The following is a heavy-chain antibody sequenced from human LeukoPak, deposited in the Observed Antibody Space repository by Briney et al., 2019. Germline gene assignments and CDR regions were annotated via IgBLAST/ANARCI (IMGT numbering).Heavy chain of an antibody. J-gene: IGHJ6*02. CDR1: GGSISSYY. CDR2: IYYSGST. CDR3: ARDRHYYDSSGSYYYGMDV. V-gene: IGHV4-59*01. Sequence: PSETLSLTCTVSGGSISSYYWSWIRQPPGKGLEWIGYIYYSGSTNYNPSLKSRVTISVDTSKNQFSLKLSSVTAAGTAVYYCARDRHYYDSSGSYYYGMDVWGQGTTVTVSS. D-gene: IGHD3-22*01.